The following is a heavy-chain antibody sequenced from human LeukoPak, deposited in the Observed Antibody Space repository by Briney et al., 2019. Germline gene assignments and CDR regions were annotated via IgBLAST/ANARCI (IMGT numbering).Heavy chain of an antibody. CDR1: GFTFSSYA. D-gene: IGHD2-15*01. CDR2: ISGSGGST. V-gene: IGHV3-23*01. J-gene: IGHJ5*02. CDR3: AKGILEWTNYNWFDP. Sequence: PGGSLRLSCAASGFTFSSYAMSWVRQAPGKGLEWVSAISGSGGSTYYADSVKGRFTISRDNSKNTLYLQMNSLRAEDTAVYYCAKGILEWTNYNWFDPWGQGTLVTVSS.